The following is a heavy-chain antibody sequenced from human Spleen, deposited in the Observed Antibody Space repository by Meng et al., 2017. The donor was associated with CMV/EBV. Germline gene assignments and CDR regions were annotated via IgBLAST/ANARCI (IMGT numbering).Heavy chain of an antibody. CDR3: ARGSSWYPIDY. V-gene: IGHV4-34*01. CDR2: INHSGST. Sequence: QVQLQQWGAGLLKPSETLSHTCAVYGGSFSGYYWSWIRQPPGKGLEWIGEINHSGSTNYNPSLKSRVTISVDTSKNQFSLKLSSVTAADTAVYYCARGSSWYPIDYWGQGTLVSVAS. J-gene: IGHJ4*02. CDR1: GGSFSGYY. D-gene: IGHD6-13*01.